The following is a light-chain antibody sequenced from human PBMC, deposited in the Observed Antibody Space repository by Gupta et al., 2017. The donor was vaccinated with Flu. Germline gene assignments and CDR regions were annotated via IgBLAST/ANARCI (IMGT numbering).Light chain of an antibody. CDR1: QSLLHSDGYNY. CDR2: LGS. CDR3: MQAVQTPLT. V-gene: IGKV2-28*01. Sequence: DIVMTQSPLSLPVTPGEPASISCRSSQSLLHSDGYNYLDWYLQKPGQSPQLLIYLGSNRASGVPDRFSGSGSGTXFTLKIXRVEAEDVGLYYCMQAVQTPLTFGXGTKVEIK. J-gene: IGKJ4*01.